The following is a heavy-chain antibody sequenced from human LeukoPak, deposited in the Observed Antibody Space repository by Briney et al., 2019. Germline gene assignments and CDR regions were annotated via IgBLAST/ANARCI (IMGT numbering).Heavy chain of an antibody. CDR2: VSKTGNT. CDR3: ARRGAPSKFYYFDS. CDR1: GASLATHY. J-gene: IGHJ4*02. V-gene: IGHV4-59*08. D-gene: IGHD1-26*01. Sequence: SETLSLTCTVSGASLATHYWAWIRQPPGKGLEWIGFVSKTGNTNYNASLRSRVTISADTSKNTFSLKLSSLTAADTAVYFCARRGAPSKFYYFDSWGQGTLVTVSS.